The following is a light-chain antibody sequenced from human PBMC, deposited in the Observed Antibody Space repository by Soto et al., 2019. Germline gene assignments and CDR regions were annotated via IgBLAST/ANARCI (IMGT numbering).Light chain of an antibody. V-gene: IGLV2-23*01. J-gene: IGLJ2*01. CDR2: EGS. Sequence: QSALTQPASVSGSPGQSITISCTGTSSDVGRYNLVSWYQQHPGKAPKLMIYEGSKRPSGVSNRFSGSKSGNTASLTISGLPAEDEADYYCCSYAGRGGVFGGGTQLTVL. CDR1: SSDVGRYNL. CDR3: CSYAGRGGV.